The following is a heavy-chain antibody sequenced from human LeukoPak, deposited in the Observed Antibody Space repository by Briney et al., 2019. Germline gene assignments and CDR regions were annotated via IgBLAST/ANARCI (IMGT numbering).Heavy chain of an antibody. CDR2: IYSGDST. CDR1: GFTVSTNY. Sequence: PGGSLRLSCAASGFTVSTNYMTWVRQAPGKGLEWVSVIYSGDSTYYADSVKGGFTISRDNSKNTLYLQMNSLRVEDTAVYYCARGGINMIVPSYWGQGALVTVSS. V-gene: IGHV3-66*01. CDR3: ARGGINMIVPSY. D-gene: IGHD3-22*01. J-gene: IGHJ4*02.